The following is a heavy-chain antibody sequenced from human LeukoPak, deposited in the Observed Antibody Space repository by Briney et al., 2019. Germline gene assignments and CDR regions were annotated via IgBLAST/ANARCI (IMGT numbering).Heavy chain of an antibody. V-gene: IGHV3-33*01. CDR2: IWYDGSNK. D-gene: IGHD3-22*01. Sequence: PGGSLRLSCAASGFTFSSYGMHWVRQAPGKGLEWVAVIWYDGSNKYYADSVKGRFTISRDNSKNTLYLQMSSLRAEDTAVYYCARGEPYYYDSSGYRGDYWGQGTLVTVSS. CDR1: GFTFSSYG. J-gene: IGHJ4*02. CDR3: ARGEPYYYDSSGYRGDY.